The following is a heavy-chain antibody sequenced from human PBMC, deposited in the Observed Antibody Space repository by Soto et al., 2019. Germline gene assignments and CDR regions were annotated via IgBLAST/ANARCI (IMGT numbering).Heavy chain of an antibody. CDR1: GFIFSSYS. D-gene: IGHD2-15*01. V-gene: IGHV3-48*02. J-gene: IGHJ4*02. Sequence: GGSLRLSCAASGFIFSSYSMNWVRQAPGKGLEWVSYISSSSTTVYCAGSVEGRFTISRDNAKNSLYLQMNSLRDEDTAVYYCTRGWSCSGGSCYSDYWGQGTLVTVSS. CDR3: TRGWSCSGGSCYSDY. CDR2: ISSSSTTV.